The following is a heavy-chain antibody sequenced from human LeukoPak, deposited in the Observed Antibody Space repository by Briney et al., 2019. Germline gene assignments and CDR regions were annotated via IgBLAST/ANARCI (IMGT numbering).Heavy chain of an antibody. V-gene: IGHV3-23*01. D-gene: IGHD6-13*01. CDR2: ISGSGGST. CDR3: AKDLVGPIATQQGPGCNWFDP. J-gene: IGHJ5*02. CDR1: GFTFSSYA. Sequence: PGGSLRLSCAASGFTFSSYAMSWVRQAPGKGLEWVSAISGSGGSTYYADSVKGRFTISRDNSKNTLYLQMNSLRAEDTAVYYCAKDLVGPIATQQGPGCNWFDPWGQGTLVTVSS.